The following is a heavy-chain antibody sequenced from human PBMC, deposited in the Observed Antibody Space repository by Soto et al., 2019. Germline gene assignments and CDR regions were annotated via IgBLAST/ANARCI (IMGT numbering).Heavy chain of an antibody. V-gene: IGHV3-21*01. J-gene: IGHJ3*02. CDR1: GFTFSSYS. Sequence: GGSLRLSCAASGFTFSSYSMNWVRQAPGKGLEWVSSISSSSSYIYYADSVKGRFTISRDNAKNSLYLQMNSLRAEDTAVYYCAAKAARNDAFDIWGQGTMVTVSS. CDR3: AAKAARNDAFDI. D-gene: IGHD6-6*01. CDR2: ISSSSSYI.